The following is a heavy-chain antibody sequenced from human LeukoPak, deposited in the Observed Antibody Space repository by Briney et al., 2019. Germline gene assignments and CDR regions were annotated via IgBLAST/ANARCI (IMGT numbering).Heavy chain of an antibody. J-gene: IGHJ4*02. CDR3: AKHSAQRSVDIVATMGV. Sequence: PGGSLRLSCAASGFTFSSYAMSWVRQAPGKGLEWVSTFTASGDSTYYADSVKGRFTISRDNSKNTLYLQMNSLRAEDTAVYYCAKHSAQRSVDIVATMGVWGQGTLVTVSS. CDR2: FTASGDST. CDR1: GFTFSSYA. D-gene: IGHD5-12*01. V-gene: IGHV3-23*01.